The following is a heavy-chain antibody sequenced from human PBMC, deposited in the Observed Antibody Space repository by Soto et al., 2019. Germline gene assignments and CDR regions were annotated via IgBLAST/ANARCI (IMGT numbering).Heavy chain of an antibody. V-gene: IGHV4-4*07. CDR3: VRDGTKTLRDWFDP. CDR1: GASISGFY. Sequence: LSLTCTVSGASISGFYWSWIRKSAGKGLEWIGRIYATGTTDYNPSLKSRVMISVDTSKKQFSLKLRSVTAADTAVYYCVRDGTKTLRDWFDPWGQGISVTVSS. CDR2: IYATGTT. J-gene: IGHJ5*02. D-gene: IGHD1-1*01.